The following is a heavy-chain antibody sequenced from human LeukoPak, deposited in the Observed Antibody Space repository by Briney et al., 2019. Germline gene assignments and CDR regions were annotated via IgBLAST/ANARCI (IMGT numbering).Heavy chain of an antibody. CDR3: ARVSAAGMEFHYGMDV. J-gene: IGHJ6*02. CDR2: IYSSGST. Sequence: PSETLSLTCTVSGDSMNSGSYFWNWIRQPAGKGLEFIGHIYSSGSTHYNPSLKSRVTISVDTSKNQFSLSMRSVTAADTAVYYCARVSAAGMEFHYGMDVWGQGTTVFVSS. D-gene: IGHD6-13*01. CDR1: GDSMNSGSYF. V-gene: IGHV4-61*10.